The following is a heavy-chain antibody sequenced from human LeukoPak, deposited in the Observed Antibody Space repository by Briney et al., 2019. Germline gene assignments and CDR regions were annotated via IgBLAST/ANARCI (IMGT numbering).Heavy chain of an antibody. J-gene: IGHJ4*02. Sequence: GASVKVSCKASGYTFTGYYMHWVRQAPGQGLEWMGWMNPGSGGTNYAQKFQGRVIMTRDTSINTAYMQLSSLRSDDTAVYYCAREGHYYDSSGYQPYYFDYWGLGTLVTVPS. CDR2: MNPGSGGT. D-gene: IGHD3-22*01. V-gene: IGHV1-2*02. CDR1: GYTFTGYY. CDR3: AREGHYYDSSGYQPYYFDY.